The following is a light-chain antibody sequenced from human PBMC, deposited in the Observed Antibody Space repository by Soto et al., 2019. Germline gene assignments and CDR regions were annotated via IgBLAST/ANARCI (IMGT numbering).Light chain of an antibody. Sequence: EIVLTQSPATLSLSPGERATLSCRASQSISSYLAWYQQKSGQAPRLLIYDASNRATGIPARFSGSGSGTDFTLTISSLEAEDFAVYYCQQRSDWPPFTFGGGTKVEIK. CDR3: QQRSDWPPFT. V-gene: IGKV3-11*01. CDR2: DAS. CDR1: QSISSY. J-gene: IGKJ4*01.